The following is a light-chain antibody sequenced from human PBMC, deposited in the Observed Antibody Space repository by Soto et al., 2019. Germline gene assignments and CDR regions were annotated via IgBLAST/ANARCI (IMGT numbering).Light chain of an antibody. CDR1: QGIRND. J-gene: IGKJ2*01. Sequence: AIQMTQSPSSLSASVGDRVTITCRASQGIRNDLGWYQQKPGKAPKLLIYAASTLQSGVPSRFSGSGSGTDFTVTNSSLQTEDFATDYCLQDYNYPRTFGQGTKVYI. CDR3: LQDYNYPRT. CDR2: AAS. V-gene: IGKV1-6*01.